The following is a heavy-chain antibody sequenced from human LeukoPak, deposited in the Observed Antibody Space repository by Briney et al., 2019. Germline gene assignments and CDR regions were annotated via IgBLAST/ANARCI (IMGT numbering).Heavy chain of an antibody. CDR3: ARLRYYDFWSGSIPIRGYFDY. D-gene: IGHD3-3*01. Sequence: PSETLSLTCTVSGGSISSYYWSWIRQPPGKGLEWIGYIYYSGSTNYNPSLKSRVTISVDTSKNQFSLKLSSVTAADTAVYYCARLRYYDFWSGSIPIRGYFDYWGQGTLVTVSS. CDR1: GGSISSYY. J-gene: IGHJ4*02. V-gene: IGHV4-59*12. CDR2: IYYSGST.